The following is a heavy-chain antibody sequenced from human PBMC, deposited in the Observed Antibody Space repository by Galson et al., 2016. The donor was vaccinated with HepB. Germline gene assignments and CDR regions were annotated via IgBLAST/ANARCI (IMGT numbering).Heavy chain of an antibody. CDR2: VNPGDHST. V-gene: IGHV1-3*01. CDR1: GYSFTNYA. J-gene: IGHJ4*02. Sequence: SVKVSCKASGYSFTNYALHWLRQAPGQRPEWVGRVNPGDHSTRFSRNFEDRLTITTDTSTGTSDMELSGLRSEDTAVYYCARGGSMRLYYYYFDYWGQGALVTVSS. D-gene: IGHD2/OR15-2a*01. CDR3: ARGGSMRLYYYYFDY.